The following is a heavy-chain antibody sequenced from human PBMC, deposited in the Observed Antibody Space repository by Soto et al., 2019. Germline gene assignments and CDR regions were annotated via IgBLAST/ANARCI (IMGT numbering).Heavy chain of an antibody. J-gene: IGHJ3*02. D-gene: IGHD2-2*01. Sequence: KESPASVKVSCKASGYTFTGYYMHWVRQAPGQGLEWMGWINPNSGGTNYAQKFQGWVTMTRDTSISTAYMELSRLRSDDTAVYYCARADLVVVPAAMPYDAFDIWGQGTMVTVSS. CDR1: GYTFTGYY. V-gene: IGHV1-2*04. CDR3: ARADLVVVPAAMPYDAFDI. CDR2: INPNSGGT.